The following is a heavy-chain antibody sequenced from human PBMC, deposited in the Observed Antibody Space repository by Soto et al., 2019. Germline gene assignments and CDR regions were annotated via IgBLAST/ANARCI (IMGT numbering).Heavy chain of an antibody. CDR2: IIPIFGTA. V-gene: IGHV1-69*12. CDR3: ATXXXXAXXXXXXXLPDY. Sequence: QVQLVQSGAEVKKPGXXXKXXXXAXGGTFXXYXXXWXRQAPGQGLEWMGGIIPIFGTANYAQKFQGRVTITADESTSTAYMELSSLRSEDTAVYYXATXXXXAXXXXXXXLPDYWGQGTLVTVSS. J-gene: IGHJ4*02. CDR1: GGTFXXYX.